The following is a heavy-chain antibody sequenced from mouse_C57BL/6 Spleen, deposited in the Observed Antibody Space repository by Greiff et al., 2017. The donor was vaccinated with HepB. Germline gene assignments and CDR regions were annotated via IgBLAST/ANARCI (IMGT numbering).Heavy chain of an antibody. J-gene: IGHJ2*01. D-gene: IGHD1-1*01. Sequence: QVQLQQPGTELVKPGASVKLSCKASGYTFTSYWMHWVKQRPGQGLEWIGNIYPSNGGTNYNEKFKSKATLTVDKSSSTAYMQLSSLTSEDSAVYYCARDNYGRGYFDYWGQGTTLTVSS. CDR1: GYTFTSYW. V-gene: IGHV1-53*01. CDR3: ARDNYGRGYFDY. CDR2: IYPSNGGT.